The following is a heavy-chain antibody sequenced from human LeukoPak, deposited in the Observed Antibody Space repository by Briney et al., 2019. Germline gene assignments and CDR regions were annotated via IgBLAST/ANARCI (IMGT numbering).Heavy chain of an antibody. Sequence: GGSLRLSCAASELTFSDYYMTWIRQATGKGLEWVSHISSSGSTMYYADSVKGRFTISRDNAKNSLYLQMNSLRAEDTAVYYCARARPVYYGGECGYWGQGTLVTVSS. CDR2: ISSSGSTM. D-gene: IGHD3-10*01. CDR1: ELTFSDYY. V-gene: IGHV3-11*01. J-gene: IGHJ4*02. CDR3: ARARPVYYGGECGY.